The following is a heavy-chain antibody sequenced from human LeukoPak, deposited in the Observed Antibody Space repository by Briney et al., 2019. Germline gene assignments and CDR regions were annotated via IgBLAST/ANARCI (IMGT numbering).Heavy chain of an antibody. V-gene: IGHV3-23*01. CDR1: GFTFSSCA. Sequence: GDSLRLSCAASGFTFSSCAMTWVRQAPGKGLEWVSSISGSGATTYYADSAKGRFTISRDNSNNTVYLQMNSLRAEDTAVYYCAKDQSRVGASDPFDSWGQGMQVGVSS. CDR3: AKDQSRVGASDPFDS. CDR2: ISGSGATT. J-gene: IGHJ4*02. D-gene: IGHD1-26*01.